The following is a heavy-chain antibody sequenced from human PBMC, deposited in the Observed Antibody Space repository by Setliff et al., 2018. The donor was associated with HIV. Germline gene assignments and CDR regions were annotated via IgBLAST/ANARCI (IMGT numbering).Heavy chain of an antibody. CDR3: ASFFVTTVTNQDY. D-gene: IGHD4-17*01. J-gene: IGHJ4*02. CDR2: LSPSGTT. CDR1: GGSISGSNYY. Sequence: PSETLSLTCTVSGGSISGSNYYWGWIRQPPGKGLEWIGELSPSGTTRSNPSLQSRVTISLDTSNNQFSLKLTSVTAADTAMYYCASFFVTTVTNQDYWGQGTPVTVSS. V-gene: IGHV4-39*07.